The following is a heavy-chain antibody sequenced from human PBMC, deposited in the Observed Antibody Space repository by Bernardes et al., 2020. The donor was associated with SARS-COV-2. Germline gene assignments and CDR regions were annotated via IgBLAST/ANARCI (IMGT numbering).Heavy chain of an antibody. D-gene: IGHD1-1*01. J-gene: IGHJ4*02. V-gene: IGHV4-61*09. CDR3: ARVPSELERRPGGDH. Sequence: SETLSLTCTVSGGSISSGRYYWSWIRQPAGKGLEWIGHIYISGSTNYNPSLKSRVTISIDTSKNQFSLKLSSVTAADTAVYYCARVPSELERRPGGDHWGQGTLVTGSA. CDR2: IYISGST. CDR1: GGSISSGRYY.